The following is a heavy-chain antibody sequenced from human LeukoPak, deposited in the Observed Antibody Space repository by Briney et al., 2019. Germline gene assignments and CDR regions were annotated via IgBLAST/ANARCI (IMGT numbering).Heavy chain of an antibody. Sequence: GGSLRLSCAVSGFTLSSNWMHWVRQVPGKGLVWVSRIDDVGSGTSYADSVKGRFTISRDDAMNTVYLQMNSLRAEDTAVYYCATVFDFWGQGTLVTVSS. CDR2: IDDVGSGT. CDR1: GFTLSSNW. J-gene: IGHJ5*01. V-gene: IGHV3-74*01. D-gene: IGHD2-21*02. CDR3: ATVFDF.